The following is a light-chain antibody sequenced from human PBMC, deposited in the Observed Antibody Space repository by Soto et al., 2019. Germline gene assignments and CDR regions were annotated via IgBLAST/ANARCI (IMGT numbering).Light chain of an antibody. Sequence: QSALTQPASVSGSPGQSITTSCTGTSSDVGSYNLVSWYQQHPGKAPKLMIYEGSKRPSGVSNRFSGSKSGSTASLTISGLQAEDEADYYCCSYAGSSTFYVFGTGTKVTVL. V-gene: IGLV2-23*03. CDR2: EGS. CDR3: CSYAGSSTFYV. J-gene: IGLJ1*01. CDR1: SSDVGSYNL.